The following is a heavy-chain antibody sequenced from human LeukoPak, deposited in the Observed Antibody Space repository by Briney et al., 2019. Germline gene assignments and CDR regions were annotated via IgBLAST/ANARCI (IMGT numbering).Heavy chain of an antibody. CDR3: AKDHNCGGDCYYYYGMDV. D-gene: IGHD2-21*02. Sequence: GGSLRLSCAASGFTLDDYAMHWVRQAPGKGLEWVSLISGDGGSTYYADSVKGRFTISRDNSKNSLYLQMNSLRTEDTALYYCAKDHNCGGDCYYYYGMDVWGQGTTVTVSS. CDR2: ISGDGGST. J-gene: IGHJ6*02. V-gene: IGHV3-43*02. CDR1: GFTLDDYA.